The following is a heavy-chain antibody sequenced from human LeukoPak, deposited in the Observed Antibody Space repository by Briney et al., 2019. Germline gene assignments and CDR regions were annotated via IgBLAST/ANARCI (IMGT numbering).Heavy chain of an antibody. J-gene: IGHJ6*03. D-gene: IGHD3-10*01. CDR2: ISAYNGNR. Sequence: ASVKVSCKASGYTFTSYGISWVRLAPGHGREWMGWISAYNGNRKYEKKLQGRVTMTTDTATSTAYMELSSLRADDTAVYYCARDRWGVNYYQYMDVWGKGTTVTVSS. CDR1: GYTFTSYG. CDR3: ARDRWGVNYYQYMDV. V-gene: IGHV1-18*01.